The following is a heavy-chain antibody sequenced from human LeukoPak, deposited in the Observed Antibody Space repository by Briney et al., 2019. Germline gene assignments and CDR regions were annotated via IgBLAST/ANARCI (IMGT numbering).Heavy chain of an antibody. V-gene: IGHV3-23*01. Sequence: GGSLRLSCEGSGFTFGNFGMTWVRQAPGKGLQWVSGITGSTTWTYYAASVKGRFTVSRDNSQNTLHLQMNSLRADDTAVYYCARELVSSGTGYFDLWGRGTLVTVSS. CDR3: ARELVSSGTGYFDL. CDR2: ITGSTTWT. J-gene: IGHJ2*01. D-gene: IGHD3-10*02. CDR1: GFTFGNFG.